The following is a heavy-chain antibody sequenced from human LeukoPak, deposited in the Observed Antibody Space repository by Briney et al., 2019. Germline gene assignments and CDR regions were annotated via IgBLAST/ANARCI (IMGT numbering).Heavy chain of an antibody. CDR1: GFTFSSYS. CDR2: ISSSSSYI. J-gene: IGHJ4*02. Sequence: GGSLRLSCAASGFTFSSYSMNWVRQAPGEGLEWVSSISSSSSYIYYADSVKGRFTISRDNAKNSLYLQMNSLRAEDTAVYYCARDHSSGYYYWGQGTLVTVSS. CDR3: ARDHSSGYYY. D-gene: IGHD3-22*01. V-gene: IGHV3-21*01.